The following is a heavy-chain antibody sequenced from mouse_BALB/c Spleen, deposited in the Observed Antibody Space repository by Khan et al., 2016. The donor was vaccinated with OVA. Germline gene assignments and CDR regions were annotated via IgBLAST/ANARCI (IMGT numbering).Heavy chain of an antibody. J-gene: IGHJ2*01. CDR3: SRMARK. V-gene: IGHV14-3*02. CDR2: IYPRTGNT. CDR1: GLIITDYY. Sequence: VQLQESGAELVKPGATVKLSCTASGLIITDYYMHWLKQWPEQGLEWIGRIYPRTGNTKYDPKFQGKATMTADKSSNTAYLQLSSLTSEDTAVYDCSRMARKWGQGTTLTVSS.